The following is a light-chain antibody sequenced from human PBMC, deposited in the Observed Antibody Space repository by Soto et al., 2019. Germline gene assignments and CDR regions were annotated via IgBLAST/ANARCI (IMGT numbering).Light chain of an antibody. CDR3: QQYNSWPLT. V-gene: IGKV3-15*01. Sequence: EIVMTQSPATLSVSPGERATLSCRSSQTIRNNLAWYQQKPGQAPRLLIYVASTRATDIPARFSGSGSGTDFPLTISSLQSEDFAFYYCQQYNSWPLTFGGGTNVDIK. J-gene: IGKJ4*01. CDR1: QTIRNN. CDR2: VAS.